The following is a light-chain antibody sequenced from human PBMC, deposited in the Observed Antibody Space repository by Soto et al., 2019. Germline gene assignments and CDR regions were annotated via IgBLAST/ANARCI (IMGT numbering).Light chain of an antibody. V-gene: IGLV2-14*01. Sequence: QSALTQPASVSGSPGQSITISCTGTSSDVGGYDFVSWYQQRPGKAPKLIIYDVSNRPSVVSNRFSGSKSGNTASLTISGLQAEDEADYYCTSYTRSDIGVFGGGTKLTVL. J-gene: IGLJ3*02. CDR1: SSDVGGYDF. CDR3: TSYTRSDIGV. CDR2: DVS.